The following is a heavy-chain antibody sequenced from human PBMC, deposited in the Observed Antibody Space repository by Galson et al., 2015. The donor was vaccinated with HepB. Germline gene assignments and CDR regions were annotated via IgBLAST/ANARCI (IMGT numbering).Heavy chain of an antibody. CDR2: IIPILGIA. CDR1: GGTFSSYA. V-gene: IGHV1-69*04. Sequence: SVKVSCKASGGTFSSYAISWVRQAPGQGLEWMGRIIPILGIANYAQKFQGRVTITADKSTSTAYMELSSLRSEDTAVYYCARDPGGSAYYFDYWGQGTLVTVSS. J-gene: IGHJ4*02. D-gene: IGHD1-26*01. CDR3: ARDPGGSAYYFDY.